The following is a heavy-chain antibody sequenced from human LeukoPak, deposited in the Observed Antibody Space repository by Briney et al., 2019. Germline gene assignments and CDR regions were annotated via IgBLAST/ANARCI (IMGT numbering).Heavy chain of an antibody. CDR3: ARSPSRYDFWSGDPEYFQH. CDR1: GDSISSGDYY. CDR2: IYYSGST. J-gene: IGHJ1*01. D-gene: IGHD3-3*01. V-gene: IGHV4-30-4*08. Sequence: PSQTLSLTCTVSGDSISSGDYYWNWIRQPPGKGLEWIGYIYYSGSTYYNPSLKSRVTISVDTSKNQFSLKLSSATAADTAVYYCARSPSRYDFWSGDPEYFQHWGQGTLVTVSS.